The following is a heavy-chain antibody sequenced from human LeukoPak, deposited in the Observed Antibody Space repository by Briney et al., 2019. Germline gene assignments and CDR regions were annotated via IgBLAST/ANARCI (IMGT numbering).Heavy chain of an antibody. CDR2: INPNSGGT. J-gene: IGHJ6*02. CDR3: ARMEPYSGSYYFDYYYYYGMDV. CDR1: GYTFTVYY. V-gene: IGHV1-2*06. D-gene: IGHD1-26*01. Sequence: ASVNVSCKASGYTFTVYYMHWVRQAPGQGLEWMGRINPNSGGTNYAQKFQGRATMTRDTSISTAYMELSRLRSDDTAVYYCARMEPYSGSYYFDYYYYYGMDVWGQGTTVTVSS.